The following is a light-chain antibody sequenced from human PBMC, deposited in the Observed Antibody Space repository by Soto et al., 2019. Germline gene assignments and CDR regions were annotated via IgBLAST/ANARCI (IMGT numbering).Light chain of an antibody. J-gene: IGKJ3*01. CDR3: QKYGSSPLFT. Sequence: EIVLTQSPGTLSLSPGERATLSCRASQSVSSSYLAWYQQKPGQAPRLLIYGASSRATGIPDRFSGSGSGTDFTLTISRLEPEYFAGDSWQKYGSSPLFTVGRGTNVDIK. CDR2: GAS. CDR1: QSVSSSY. V-gene: IGKV3-20*01.